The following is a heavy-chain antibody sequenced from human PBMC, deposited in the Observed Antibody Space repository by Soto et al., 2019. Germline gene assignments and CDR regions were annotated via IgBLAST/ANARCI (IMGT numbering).Heavy chain of an antibody. D-gene: IGHD3-16*01. V-gene: IGHV2-5*02. CDR3: AHKGGGDRILDF. Sequence: QITLKESGPTLVKPTQTLTLTCTFSGFSLSTNGVGVGWIRQPPGKALEWLALIYWDDSKEYSPSLRSRLTIPKDTSKNQGVLKMTNMDPWDKATNYCAHKGGGDRILDFWGQGTLVTVSS. J-gene: IGHJ4*02. CDR1: GFSLSTNGVG. CDR2: IYWDDSK.